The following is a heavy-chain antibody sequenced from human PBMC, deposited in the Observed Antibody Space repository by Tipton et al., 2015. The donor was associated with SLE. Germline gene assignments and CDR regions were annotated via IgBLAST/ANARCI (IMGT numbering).Heavy chain of an antibody. J-gene: IGHJ6*03. D-gene: IGHD2-2*01. CDR3: TREYPGYYYYLDV. V-gene: IGHV3-74*01. Sequence: GSLRLSCAASGFTFNSYGMHWVRQAPGKGLVWVSRINSDGSSTRYADSEKGRFTISRDNAKNTLYLQMNSLTAEDTAVYYCTREYPGYYYYLDVWGKGTTVTVSS. CDR1: GFTFNSYG. CDR2: INSDGSST.